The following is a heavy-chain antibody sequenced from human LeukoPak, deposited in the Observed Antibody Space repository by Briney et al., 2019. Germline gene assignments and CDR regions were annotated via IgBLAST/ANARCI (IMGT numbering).Heavy chain of an antibody. V-gene: IGHV3-13*01. CDR2: IGTAGDT. CDR1: GFTFSSYD. D-gene: IGHD6-13*01. Sequence: GGSLRLSCAASGFTFSSYDMHWVRQATGKGLEWVSAIGTAGDTYYPGSVKGRFTISRENAKNSLYLQMNSLRAGDTAVYYCARAKSTESWDDAFDTWGQGTMVTVSS. J-gene: IGHJ3*02. CDR3: ARAKSTESWDDAFDT.